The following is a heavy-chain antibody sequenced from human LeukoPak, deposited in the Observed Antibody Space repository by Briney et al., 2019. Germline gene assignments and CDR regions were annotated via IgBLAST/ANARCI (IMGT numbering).Heavy chain of an antibody. V-gene: IGHV4-34*01. CDR1: GGSFSGYY. Sequence: SETLSLTCAVYGGSFSGYYWSWIRQPPGKGLEWIGEINHSGSIYYNPSLKSRVTISVDTSKNQFSLKLSSVTAADTAVYYCARDYKWFDPWGQGTLVTVSS. CDR2: INHSGSI. J-gene: IGHJ5*02. CDR3: ARDYKWFDP.